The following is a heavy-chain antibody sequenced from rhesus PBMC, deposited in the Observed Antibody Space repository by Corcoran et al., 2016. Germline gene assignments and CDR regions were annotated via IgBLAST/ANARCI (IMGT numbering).Heavy chain of an antibody. D-gene: IGHD6-31*01. CDR1: GGSISSSY. CDR2: IYGSGSST. V-gene: IGHV4-169*02. Sequence: QLQLQESGPGLVKPSETLSVTCAVSGGSISSSYWSWIRQAPGKGLEWIGYIYGSGSSTNYNPSLKSRVTLSVDASKNQFSLKLSCVTAADTAVYYCARDRRIAAAGTGFDYWGQGVLVTVSS. CDR3: ARDRRIAAAGTGFDY. J-gene: IGHJ4*01.